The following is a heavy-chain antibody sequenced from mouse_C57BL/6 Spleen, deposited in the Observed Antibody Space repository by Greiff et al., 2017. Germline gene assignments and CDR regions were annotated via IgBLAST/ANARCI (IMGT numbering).Heavy chain of an antibody. CDR1: GFTFSDYG. CDR2: ISSGSSTI. Sequence: DVMLVESGGGLVKPGGSLKLSCAASGFTFSDYGMHWVRQAPEKGLEWVAYISSGSSTIYYADTVKGRFTISRDNAKNTLFLQMTSLRSEDTAMYYCARGSYDGYFYAMDYWGQGTSVTVSS. V-gene: IGHV5-17*01. D-gene: IGHD2-3*01. J-gene: IGHJ4*01. CDR3: ARGSYDGYFYAMDY.